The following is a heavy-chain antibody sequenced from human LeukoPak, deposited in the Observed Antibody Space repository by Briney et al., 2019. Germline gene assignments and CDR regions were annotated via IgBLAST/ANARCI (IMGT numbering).Heavy chain of an antibody. CDR2: IQYDGSNK. CDR1: GFTFSSYG. Sequence: GGSLRLSCAASGFTFSSYGMQWVRQAPGKGLEGVAFIQYDGSNKYYADSVKGGFTISRDNSKNTVYLQMNSLRAEDTAVYYCAKAWIVAAVDYWGQGTLVTVST. D-gene: IGHD1-26*01. V-gene: IGHV3-30*02. CDR3: AKAWIVAAVDY. J-gene: IGHJ4*02.